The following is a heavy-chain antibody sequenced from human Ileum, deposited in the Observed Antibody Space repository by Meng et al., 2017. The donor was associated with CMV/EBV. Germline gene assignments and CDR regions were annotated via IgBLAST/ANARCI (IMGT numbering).Heavy chain of an antibody. CDR1: GYTFTSYG. V-gene: IGHV1-18*01. D-gene: IGHD3-22*01. Sequence: ASVKVSCKASGYTFTSYGISWVRQAPGQGLEWMGWISAYNGNTNYAQKLQGRVTMTTDTSTSTAYMELRSLRSDDTAVYYCARDFEPNYYDSSGYLEPSPFDPWGQGTRVTVSS. CDR2: ISAYNGNT. CDR3: ARDFEPNYYDSSGYLEPSPFDP. J-gene: IGHJ5*02.